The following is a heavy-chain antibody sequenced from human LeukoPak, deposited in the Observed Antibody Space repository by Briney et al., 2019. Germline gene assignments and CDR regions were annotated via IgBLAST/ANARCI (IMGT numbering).Heavy chain of an antibody. CDR3: ARYDCGGDCYLDY. Sequence: SSETLSLTCTVSGGSISSYYWSWIRQPAGKGLEWIGRIYTSGSTNYNPSLKSRATISVDKSKNQFSLKLSSVTAADTAVYYCARYDCGGDCYLDYWGQGTLVTVSS. J-gene: IGHJ4*02. CDR2: IYTSGST. D-gene: IGHD2-21*02. CDR1: GGSISSYY. V-gene: IGHV4-4*07.